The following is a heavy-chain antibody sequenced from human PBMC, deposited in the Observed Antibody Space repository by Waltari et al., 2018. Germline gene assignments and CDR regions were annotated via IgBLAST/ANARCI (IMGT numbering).Heavy chain of an antibody. V-gene: IGHV1-8*03. CDR1: GYTFTSYD. D-gene: IGHD3-3*01. Sequence: QVQLVQSGAEVKKPGASVKVSCKASGYTFTSYDINWVRQATGQGLEWMGWMNPNSGNTGYAQKFQGIGTITRNTSISTAYMELSSLRAEDTAVYYCARGREYYDFWSGYYDYWYFDLWGRGTLVTVSS. J-gene: IGHJ2*01. CDR2: MNPNSGNT. CDR3: ARGREYYDFWSGYYDYWYFDL.